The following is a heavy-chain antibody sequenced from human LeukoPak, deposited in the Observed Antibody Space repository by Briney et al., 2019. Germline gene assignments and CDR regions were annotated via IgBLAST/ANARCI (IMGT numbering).Heavy chain of an antibody. V-gene: IGHV3-11*06. CDR1: GFTFSDYY. CDR2: ISSSSSYT. Sequence: GGSLRLSCAASGFTFSDYYMSWIRQAPGKGLEWVSYISSSSSYTNYADSVKGRFTISRDNAKNSLYLQVNSLRAEDTAVYYCARDRRYSYGYRYWGQGTLVTVSS. J-gene: IGHJ4*02. D-gene: IGHD5-18*01. CDR3: ARDRRYSYGYRY.